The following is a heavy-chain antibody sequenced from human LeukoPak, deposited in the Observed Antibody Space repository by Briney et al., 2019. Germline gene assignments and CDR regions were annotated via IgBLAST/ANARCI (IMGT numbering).Heavy chain of an antibody. Sequence: GGSLRLSCAASGFTVSSNYMSWVRQAPGKGLEWVSVIYSGGSTYYADSVKGRFTISRDNSKNTLYLQMNSLRAEDTAVYYCASPWNDVHYYYGMDVWGQGTTVTVSS. CDR1: GFTVSSNY. D-gene: IGHD1-1*01. V-gene: IGHV3-66*01. CDR3: ASPWNDVHYYYGMDV. J-gene: IGHJ6*02. CDR2: IYSGGST.